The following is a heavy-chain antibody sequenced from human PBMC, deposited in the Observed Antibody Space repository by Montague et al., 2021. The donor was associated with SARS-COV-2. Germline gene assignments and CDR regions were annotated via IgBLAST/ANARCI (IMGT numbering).Heavy chain of an antibody. D-gene: IGHD4-17*01. V-gene: IGHV4-59*01. J-gene: IGHJ3*01. Sequence: SETLSLTCTVSGGSISTYYWNWIRQPPGKALEWIAYIYYSGSTNYIPSLKSRATISLDTSKNQFSLKLNSVTAADTAVYFCARSWCDYGDYDAFDLWGQGTMVTVSS. CDR2: IYYSGST. CDR1: GGSISTYY. CDR3: ARSWCDYGDYDAFDL.